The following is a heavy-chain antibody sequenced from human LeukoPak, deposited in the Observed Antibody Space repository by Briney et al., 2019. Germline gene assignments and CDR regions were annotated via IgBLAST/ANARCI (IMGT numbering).Heavy chain of an antibody. D-gene: IGHD1-7*01. Sequence: GALVKVSCKTSGGTFRYYAIGWVRQAPGHGLGWMGGLIPMFGTANYAQQFQGRVTITADESTTTSYMELSRLRFEDTAVYFCARVAAGTTFMDNRFDPWGQGTLVTVSS. CDR2: LIPMFGTA. CDR3: ARVAAGTTFMDNRFDP. J-gene: IGHJ5*02. V-gene: IGHV1-69*13. CDR1: GGTFRYYA.